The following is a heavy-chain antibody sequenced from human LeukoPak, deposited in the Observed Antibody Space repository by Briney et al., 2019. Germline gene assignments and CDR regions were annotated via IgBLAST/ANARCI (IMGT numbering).Heavy chain of an antibody. CDR2: IGGDGGGT. CDR1: GFTFSSYA. CDR3: VKESDAFDL. V-gene: IGHV3-43*02. Sequence: GGSLRLSCAASGFTFSSYAMSWVRQAPGKGLEWVCLIGGDGGGTYYSDSVRGRFTAFRDNSKNSLYLQMNSLRTEDTALYYCVKESDAFDLWGQGTMVIVS. J-gene: IGHJ3*01.